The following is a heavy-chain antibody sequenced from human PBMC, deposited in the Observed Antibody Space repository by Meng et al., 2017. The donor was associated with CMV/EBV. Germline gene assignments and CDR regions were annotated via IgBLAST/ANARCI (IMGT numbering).Heavy chain of an antibody. CDR1: GFTFSSYS. CDR3: ARYLSIAAQFPREGMDV. V-gene: IGHV3-21*01. D-gene: IGHD6-13*01. Sequence: GESLKISCAASGFTFSSYSMNWVRQAPGKGLEWVSSISSSSSYIYYADSVKGRFTISRDNAKNSLYPQMNSLRAEDTAVYYCARYLSIAAQFPREGMDVWGQGTTVTVSS. CDR2: ISSSSSYI. J-gene: IGHJ6*02.